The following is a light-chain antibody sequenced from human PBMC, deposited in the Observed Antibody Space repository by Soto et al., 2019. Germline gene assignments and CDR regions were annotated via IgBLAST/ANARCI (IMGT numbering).Light chain of an antibody. Sequence: DIVLTQSPGTLSLSPGERATLSCRASQSVSSVSSTYLAWYQQKPGQAPRLLIYGASSRATGTPDRFSGSESGTDFTLTISRLEPEDFAVYYCQQYGSSPWPFGQGTKVEI. V-gene: IGKV3-20*01. CDR1: QSVSSVSSTY. CDR3: QQYGSSPWP. CDR2: GAS. J-gene: IGKJ1*01.